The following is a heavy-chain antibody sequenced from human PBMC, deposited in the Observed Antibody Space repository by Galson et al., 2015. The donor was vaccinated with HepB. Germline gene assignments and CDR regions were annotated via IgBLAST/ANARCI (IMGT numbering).Heavy chain of an antibody. V-gene: IGHV3-23*01. J-gene: IGHJ4*02. CDR3: AKDLPRPSIVVVPAGPFDY. CDR1: GFTFSSYA. D-gene: IGHD2-2*01. CDR2: ISGSDGST. Sequence: SLRLSCAASGFTFSSYAMSWVRQAPGKGLEWVSAISGSDGSTYYADSVKGRFTISRDNSKNTLYLQMNSLRAEDTAVYYCAKDLPRPSIVVVPAGPFDYWGQGTLVTVSS.